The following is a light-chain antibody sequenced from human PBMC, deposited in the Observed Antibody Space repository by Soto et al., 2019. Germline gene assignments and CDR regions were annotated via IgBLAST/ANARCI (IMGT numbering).Light chain of an antibody. Sequence: EIVMTQSPATLSVSPGERATLSCRASQSVSSNLAWYQPKPGQAPRLLIYGASTRATGIPARFSGSGSGTEFTLPISSLQSEDFAVYYCQQYNNWPPLTFGQGTKVEIK. J-gene: IGKJ1*01. CDR1: QSVSSN. CDR3: QQYNNWPPLT. CDR2: GAS. V-gene: IGKV3-15*01.